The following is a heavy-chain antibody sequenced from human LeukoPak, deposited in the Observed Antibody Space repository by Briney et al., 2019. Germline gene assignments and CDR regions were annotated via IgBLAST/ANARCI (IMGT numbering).Heavy chain of an antibody. CDR3: ARWDYYGSGSYYYGMDV. CDR2: ISSSGSTI. CDR1: GFTFSDYY. D-gene: IGHD3-10*01. Sequence: GGSLRLSCAASGFTFSDYYMSWIRQAPGKGLEWVSYISSSGSTIYYADSVKGRFTISRDNAKNSLYLQMNSLRAEDTAVYYCARWDYYGSGSYYYGMDVWGQGTTVTVSS. J-gene: IGHJ6*02. V-gene: IGHV3-11*01.